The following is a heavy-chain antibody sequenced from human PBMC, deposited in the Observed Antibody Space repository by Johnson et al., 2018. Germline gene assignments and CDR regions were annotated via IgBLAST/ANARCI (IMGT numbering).Heavy chain of an antibody. V-gene: IGHV3-48*01. D-gene: IGHD5/OR15-5a*01. CDR2: ISSSSAYI. CDR1: GFTFSSYA. CDR3: AGDPSIGSNWYYYMDV. Sequence: VQLVESWGGLIQPGGSLRLSCATSGFTFSSYAMNWVRQAPGKGLEWISYISSSSAYISYGDSVKGRFTISRDNAQKSLVLQMNSLGVEDTAVYYCAGDPSIGSNWYYYMDVWGKGTTVTVSS. J-gene: IGHJ6*03.